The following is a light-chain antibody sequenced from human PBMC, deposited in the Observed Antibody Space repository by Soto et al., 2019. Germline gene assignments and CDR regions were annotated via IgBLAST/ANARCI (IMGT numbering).Light chain of an antibody. Sequence: DIQMTQSPSSLSASVGDRVTITCQASQDISNYLNWYQQKPGKAPKLLIYDASNLETGVPSRFIGSGSGTDFTFTISSLQPEDIATYYCQQYDNLRRYTFGQGTKLEIK. CDR2: DAS. CDR1: QDISNY. V-gene: IGKV1-33*01. CDR3: QQYDNLRRYT. J-gene: IGKJ2*01.